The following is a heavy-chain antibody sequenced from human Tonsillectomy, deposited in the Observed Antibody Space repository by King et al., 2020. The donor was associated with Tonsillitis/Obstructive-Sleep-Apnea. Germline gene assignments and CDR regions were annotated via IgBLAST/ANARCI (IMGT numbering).Heavy chain of an antibody. CDR3: VKGSSTARPYYFDF. J-gene: IGHJ4*02. CDR1: GFTFSSYA. CDR2: IIGGGGRT. D-gene: IGHD1-26*01. Sequence: VQLVESGGGLEQPGGSLRLSCAASGFTFSSYAMSWVRQAPGKGLEGVSAIIGGGGRTYFADSGKGRFTISRDNSKSTLSLQMNSLRAEDTAIYYCVKGSSTARPYYFDFWGQGTLVTVSS. V-gene: IGHV3-23*04.